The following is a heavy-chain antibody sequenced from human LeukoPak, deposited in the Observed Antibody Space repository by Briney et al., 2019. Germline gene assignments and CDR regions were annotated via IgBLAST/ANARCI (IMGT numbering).Heavy chain of an antibody. Sequence: PGGSLRLSCAASGFTFSSYSMNWVRQAPGKGLEWVSSISSSSSYIYYADSVKGRFTISRDNAKNSLYLQMNNLRAEDTAVYYCARAACSSTSCYTGSWFDPWGQGTLVTVSS. CDR1: GFTFSSYS. V-gene: IGHV3-21*01. CDR2: ISSSSSYI. D-gene: IGHD2-2*02. J-gene: IGHJ5*02. CDR3: ARAACSSTSCYTGSWFDP.